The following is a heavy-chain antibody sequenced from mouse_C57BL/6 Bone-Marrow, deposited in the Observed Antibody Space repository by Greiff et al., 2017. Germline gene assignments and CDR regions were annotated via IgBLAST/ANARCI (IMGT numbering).Heavy chain of an antibody. CDR1: GFTFSDSY. J-gene: IGHJ3*01. V-gene: IGHV5-12*01. Sequence: EVKLVESGGGLVQPGGSLKLSCAASGFTFSDSYMYWVRQTPEKRLEWVAYISNGGGSTYYPATVKGRFTISRDNAKNTLYLQMSRLKSEYTARYYCARQGYGNVWFAYWGQGTLVTVSA. D-gene: IGHD2-1*01. CDR3: ARQGYGNVWFAY. CDR2: ISNGGGST.